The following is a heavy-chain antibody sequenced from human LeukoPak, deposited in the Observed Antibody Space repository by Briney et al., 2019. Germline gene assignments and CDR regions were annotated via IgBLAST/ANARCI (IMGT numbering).Heavy chain of an antibody. V-gene: IGHV4-39*07. D-gene: IGHD4-23*01. CDR2: IYYSGST. CDR3: ARYGGNFDY. Sequence: TSETLSLTCTVSGGSISSSSYYWGWIRQPPGKGLEWIGSIYYSGSTYYNPSLKSRVTISVDTSKNQFSLKLSSVTAADTAVYYCARYGGNFDYWGQGTLVTVSS. CDR1: GGSISSSSYY. J-gene: IGHJ4*02.